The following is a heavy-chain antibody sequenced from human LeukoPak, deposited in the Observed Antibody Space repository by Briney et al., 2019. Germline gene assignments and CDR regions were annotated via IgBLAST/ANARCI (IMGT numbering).Heavy chain of an antibody. CDR2: ISYDGSNK. CDR1: GFTFSSYA. CDR3: ARKFGYGSEN. V-gene: IGHV3-30*04. D-gene: IGHD3-10*01. J-gene: IGHJ4*02. Sequence: PGGSLRLSCAASGFTFSSYAMHWVRQAPGKGLEWVAVISYDGSNKYYADSVKGRFTISRDNSKNTLYLQMNSLRSEDTAVYYCARKFGYGSENWGQGTLVTVSS.